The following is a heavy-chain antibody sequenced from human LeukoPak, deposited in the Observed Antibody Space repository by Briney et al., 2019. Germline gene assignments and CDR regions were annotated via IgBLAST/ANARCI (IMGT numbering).Heavy chain of an antibody. CDR1: GYTFTSYD. CDR2: MNPNSGNT. D-gene: IGHD5-12*01. Sequence: ASVKVSCKASGYTFTSYDINWVRQATGQGLEWMGWMNPNSGNTGYAQEFQGRVAITRNTSISTAYTELSSLRSEDTAVYYCARGRIVATISDAFDIWGQGTMVTVSS. CDR3: ARGRIVATISDAFDI. V-gene: IGHV1-8*03. J-gene: IGHJ3*02.